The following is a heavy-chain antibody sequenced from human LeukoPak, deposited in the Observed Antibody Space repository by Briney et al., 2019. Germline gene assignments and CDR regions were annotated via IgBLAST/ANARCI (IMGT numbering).Heavy chain of an antibody. Sequence: GGSLRLSCAASGFTSSSDGMTWGRQAPGQGLKWCSCISSTSSYICYADSVKGRFTSSRDNAKNSLYLQMNTLRAEDTAVYYCARSLTTYYYDSSGFDAFDIWGQGTMVTVSS. CDR3: ARSLTTYYYDSSGFDAFDI. J-gene: IGHJ3*02. V-gene: IGHV3-21*01. CDR2: ISSTSSYI. CDR1: GFTSSSDG. D-gene: IGHD3-22*01.